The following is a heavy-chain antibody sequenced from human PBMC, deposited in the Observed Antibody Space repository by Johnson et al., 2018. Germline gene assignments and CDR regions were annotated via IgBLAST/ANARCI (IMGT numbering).Heavy chain of an antibody. D-gene: IGHD4-23*01. CDR3: ARDVGRWNDAFDI. CDR1: GFTFSSYA. J-gene: IGHJ3*02. V-gene: IGHV3-23*01. CDR2: LSTNGGTT. Sequence: EVQLLESGGGLVQPGGSLRLSCAASGFTFSSYAMSWVRQAPGKGLEWVSALSTNGGTTNYADSIKGHFIISRDNSMDTLYPQMNSLRAEDTAVYYVARDVGRWNDAFDIWGQGTMVTVS.